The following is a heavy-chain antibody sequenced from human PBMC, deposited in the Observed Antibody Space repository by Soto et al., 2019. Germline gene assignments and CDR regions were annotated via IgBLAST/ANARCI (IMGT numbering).Heavy chain of an antibody. V-gene: IGHV4-59*01. CDR3: ARGRTVRNYADDSSDYFYFFDH. D-gene: IGHD3-22*01. CDR1: GDSISTFY. Sequence: SETLSLTCTVSGDSISTFYWGWMRQSPGKELEWIGYVYYTGSTNYDPSLKSRVTISVDRSKNQFSLKLTSANAADTAVYYCARGRTVRNYADDSSDYFYFFDHWGQGTQVTVSS. CDR2: VYYTGST. J-gene: IGHJ4*02.